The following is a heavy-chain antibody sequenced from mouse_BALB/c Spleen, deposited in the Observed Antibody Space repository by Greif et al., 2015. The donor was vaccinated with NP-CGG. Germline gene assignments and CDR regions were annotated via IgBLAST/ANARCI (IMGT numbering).Heavy chain of an antibody. CDR2: IDTSDSYT. CDR1: GYTFTDYW. J-gene: IGHJ3*01. CDR3: ARSGGSSPFAY. Sequence: VQLQQSGAELVMPGASVKMSCKASGYTFTDYWMHWVKQRPGQGLEWIGAIDTSDSYTSYNQKFKGKATLTVDESSSTAYMQLSSLTSEDSAVYYCARSGGSSPFAYWGQGTLVTVSA. D-gene: IGHD1-1*01. V-gene: IGHV1-69*01.